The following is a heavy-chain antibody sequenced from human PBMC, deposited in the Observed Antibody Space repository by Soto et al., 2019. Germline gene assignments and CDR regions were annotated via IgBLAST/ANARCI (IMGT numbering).Heavy chain of an antibody. J-gene: IGHJ6*03. Sequence: QVQLQESGPGLVKPSQTLSLTCAISGDSVSSNSAAWNWIRLSPSRGLEWLAWTYYRSRWYNDYAVSVRSRIAVNPDTSKSQFSLQLTSVTPEDTAVYYCAGTTSHQWYYMDVWGKWTTVTVSS. CDR3: AGTTSHQWYYMDV. D-gene: IGHD1-7*01. CDR1: GDSVSSNSAA. CDR2: TYYRSRWYN. V-gene: IGHV6-1*01.